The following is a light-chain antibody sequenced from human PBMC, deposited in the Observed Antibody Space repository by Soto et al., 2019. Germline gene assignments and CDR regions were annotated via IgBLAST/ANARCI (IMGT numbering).Light chain of an antibody. V-gene: IGKV3-15*01. CDR3: QQYNNWPQP. J-gene: IGKJ1*01. CDR1: QSVSTN. CDR2: GAS. Sequence: ITIADSPVPLSVTTGKKTTLSFRASQSVSTNLAWYQQKPGQAPRLLIYGASTRATGVPARFSGSGSGTEFTLTISSLQSEDFAVYYCQQYNNWPQPFGEGTKVDIK.